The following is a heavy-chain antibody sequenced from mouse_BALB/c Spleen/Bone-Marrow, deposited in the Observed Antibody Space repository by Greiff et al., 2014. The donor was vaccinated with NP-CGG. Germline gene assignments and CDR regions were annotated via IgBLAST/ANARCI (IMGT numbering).Heavy chain of an antibody. J-gene: IGHJ2*01. CDR1: GYTFTSCW. V-gene: IGHV1S132*01. Sequence: QVQLQQSGAELVKPGASVKLSCKTSGYTFTSCWIQWVKQRPGQGLGRIGEIFPGTGTTYYNEKFKGKATLTIDTSSSTAYMQLSSLTSEDSAVYFCASRDSSGYVPDYWGQGTTLTVSS. D-gene: IGHD3-2*01. CDR3: ASRDSSGYVPDY. CDR2: IFPGTGTT.